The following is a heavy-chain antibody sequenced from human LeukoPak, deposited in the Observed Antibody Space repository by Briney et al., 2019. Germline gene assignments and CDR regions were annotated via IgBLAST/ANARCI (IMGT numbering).Heavy chain of an antibody. CDR2: IYYSGST. CDR3: AGRLWRRDGYNLSAFDI. J-gene: IGHJ3*02. V-gene: IGHV4-59*01. CDR1: GGSISSYY. D-gene: IGHD5-24*01. Sequence: PSETLSLTCIVSGGSISSYYWNWIRQPPGKGLEWIGYIYYSGSTNYNPSLMSRVTISVDTSKNQFSLKLSSVTAADTAVYYCAGRLWRRDGYNLSAFDIWGQGTMVTVSS.